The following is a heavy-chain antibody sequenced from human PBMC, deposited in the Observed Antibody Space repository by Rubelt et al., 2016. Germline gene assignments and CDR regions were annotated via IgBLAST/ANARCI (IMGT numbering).Heavy chain of an antibody. D-gene: IGHD6-19*01. J-gene: IGHJ4*02. Sequence: QLQLQESGSGLVKPSQTLSLTCAVSGGSISSGGYSLSWIRQPPVKGLEWMGYFYHLWSTAYNPILKVGVTIVVDMSKNTFSVDVSAVTAAATAVYYCARYPGRWLVQYYFDYWGQGTLVTVSS. CDR2: FYHLWST. CDR3: ARYPGRWLVQYYFDY. CDR1: GGSISSGGYS. V-gene: IGHV4-30-2*01.